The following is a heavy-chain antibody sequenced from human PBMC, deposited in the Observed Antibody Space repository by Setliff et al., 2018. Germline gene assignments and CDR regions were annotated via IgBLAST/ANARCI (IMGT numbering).Heavy chain of an antibody. Sequence: LSLTCTVSDGSISSSNYYWGWIRQPPGKGLEWIGTIYYSGSTYYNPSLKSRVTISVDMSKNQFSLKLRSVTAADTAIYYCVRNLWDLDPIWGQETLVTVSS. V-gene: IGHV4-39*01. CDR1: DGSISSSNYY. D-gene: IGHD1-26*01. J-gene: IGHJ4*02. CDR2: IYYSGST. CDR3: VRNLWDLDPI.